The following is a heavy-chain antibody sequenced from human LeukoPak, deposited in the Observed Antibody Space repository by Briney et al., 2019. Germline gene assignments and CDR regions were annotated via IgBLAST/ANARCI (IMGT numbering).Heavy chain of an antibody. Sequence: GGFLRLSCAASGFTFDDYAMHWVRQAPGKGLEWVSVISWDSGSIAYADSVKGRFTISRDNAKNSLYLQINSLRAEDTALYYCAKDLLRWLGDGAFDIWGQGTMVTVSS. D-gene: IGHD3-10*01. V-gene: IGHV3-9*01. CDR3: AKDLLRWLGDGAFDI. CDR1: GFTFDDYA. J-gene: IGHJ3*02. CDR2: ISWDSGSI.